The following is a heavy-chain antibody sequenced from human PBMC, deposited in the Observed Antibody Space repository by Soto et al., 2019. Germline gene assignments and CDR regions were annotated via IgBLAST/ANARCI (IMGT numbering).Heavy chain of an antibody. D-gene: IGHD4-17*01. CDR3: ARAGGDYSLLSPRSFEFDP. J-gene: IGHJ5*02. V-gene: IGHV4-59*01. CDR1: GGSISSYY. Sequence: SETLSLTCTVSGGSISSYYWSWIRQPPGKGLEWIGYIYYSGSTNYNPSLKSRVTISVDTSKNQFSLKLSSVTAADTAVYYCARAGGDYSLLSPRSFEFDPWGQGTLVTVSS. CDR2: IYYSGST.